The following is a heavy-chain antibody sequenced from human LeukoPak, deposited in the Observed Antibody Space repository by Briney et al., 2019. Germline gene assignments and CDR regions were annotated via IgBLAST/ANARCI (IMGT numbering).Heavy chain of an antibody. Sequence: ASVKVSCKASGYTFTSYGISWVRQAPGQGLEWMGWISAYNGNTNYAQKLQGRVTMTTDTSTSTAYMELRSLRSDATAVYYCARDLGSSATSTNWFDPWGQGTLVTVSS. CDR1: GYTFTSYG. CDR3: ARDLGSSATSTNWFDP. V-gene: IGHV1-18*01. CDR2: ISAYNGNT. D-gene: IGHD6-6*01. J-gene: IGHJ5*02.